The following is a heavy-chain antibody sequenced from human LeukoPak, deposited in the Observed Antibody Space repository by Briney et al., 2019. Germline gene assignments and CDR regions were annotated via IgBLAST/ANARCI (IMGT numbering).Heavy chain of an antibody. Sequence: GESLKISCEASGFTLSSYWMSWVRQAPGKGLEWVANIKQDGSEKYYVDSVKGRFTISRDNAKNSLSLQMNSLRAEDTAIYYCARCSVRVGYCSGTSCYVCYFDYWGQGTLVTVSS. CDR1: GFTLSSYW. CDR3: ARCSVRVGYCSGTSCYVCYFDY. D-gene: IGHD2-2*01. J-gene: IGHJ4*02. CDR2: IKQDGSEK. V-gene: IGHV3-7*01.